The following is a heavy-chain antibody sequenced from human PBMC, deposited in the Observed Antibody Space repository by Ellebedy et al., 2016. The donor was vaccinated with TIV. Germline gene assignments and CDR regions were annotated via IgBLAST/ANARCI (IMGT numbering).Heavy chain of an antibody. J-gene: IGHJ4*02. CDR3: AKDGHCSGGRCVPDY. CDR2: ISGSGGTT. V-gene: IGHV3-23*01. Sequence: GGSLRLXXAASGFTFSSYAMNWVRQVPGKGLQWVSGISGSGGTTYYADSVKGRFTISRDNSKNTLYLQMNSLRADDTAVYYCAKDGHCSGGRCVPDYWGQGTLVTVSS. D-gene: IGHD2-15*01. CDR1: GFTFSSYA.